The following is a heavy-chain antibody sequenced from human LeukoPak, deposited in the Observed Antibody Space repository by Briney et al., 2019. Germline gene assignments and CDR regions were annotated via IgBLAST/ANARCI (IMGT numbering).Heavy chain of an antibody. CDR1: GFTFSSYS. CDR2: INRSGGST. D-gene: IGHD3-10*01. J-gene: IGHJ6*03. Sequence: GGSLRLSCAASGFTFSSYSMNWVRQAPGKGLEWVSAINRSGGSTYYADYVKGRFTISRDNSKNTFYLQMNSLRAEDTAVYYCAKFFGAISGRTYYYYYMDVWGKGTTVTISS. V-gene: IGHV3-23*01. CDR3: AKFFGAISGRTYYYYYMDV.